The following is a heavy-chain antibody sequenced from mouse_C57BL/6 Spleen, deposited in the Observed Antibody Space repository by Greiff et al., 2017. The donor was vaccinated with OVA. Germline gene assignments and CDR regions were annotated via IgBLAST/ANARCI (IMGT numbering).Heavy chain of an antibody. V-gene: IGHV2-2*01. CDR3: ARIYYDYGGFAY. CDR1: GFSLTSYG. CDR2: IWSGGST. J-gene: IGHJ3*01. Sequence: QVQLQQSGPGLVQPSHSLSITCTVSGFSLTSYGVHWVRQSPGQGLEWLGVIWSGGSTDYNAAFISRLSISKDNSKSQVFFKMNSLQADDTAIYYCARIYYDYGGFAYWGQGTLVTVSA. D-gene: IGHD2-4*01.